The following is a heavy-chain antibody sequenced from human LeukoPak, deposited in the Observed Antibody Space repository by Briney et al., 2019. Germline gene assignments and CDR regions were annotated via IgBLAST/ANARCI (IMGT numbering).Heavy chain of an antibody. V-gene: IGHV4-34*01. CDR1: GGSFSGYY. CDR3: ARSKFGGVIVY. CDR2: INHSGST. J-gene: IGHJ4*02. D-gene: IGHD3-16*02. Sequence: SETLSLTCAVYGGSFSGYYWSWVRQPPGKGLEWIGEINHSGSTNYNPSLKSRVTISVDTSKNQFSLKLSSVTAADTAVYYCARSKFGGVIVYWGQGTLVTVSS.